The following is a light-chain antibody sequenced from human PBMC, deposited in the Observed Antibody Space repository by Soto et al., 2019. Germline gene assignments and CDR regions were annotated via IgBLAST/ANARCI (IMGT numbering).Light chain of an antibody. V-gene: IGKV1-39*01. CDR2: AAS. CDR1: QSISSY. J-gene: IGKJ1*01. CDR3: QQSYSTPRT. Sequence: DIQMTQSPSSLSASVGDRVTITCRASQSISSYFNWYQQKPGKAPKLLIYAASSLQSGVPSRFSGSGSGTDFTLTISSLQPEDFATYYCQQSYSTPRTFGQGTKVELK.